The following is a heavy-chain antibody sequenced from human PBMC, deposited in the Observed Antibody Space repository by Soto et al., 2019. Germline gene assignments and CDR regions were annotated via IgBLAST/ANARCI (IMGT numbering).Heavy chain of an antibody. D-gene: IGHD7-27*01. CDR2: IYWDDDK. V-gene: IGHV2-5*02. CDR1: GFSLSSVGVG. Sequence: QITLKESGPTLVKPTQTLTLTCSFSGFSLSSVGVGVGWIRQPPGKALEWLALIYWDDDKRYSPSLKSRLTITQDASKNQVVLTMTHSDPVGTAPYYCAHTLDWGEGRFDYWGQGTLVTVSS. J-gene: IGHJ4*02. CDR3: AHTLDWGEGRFDY.